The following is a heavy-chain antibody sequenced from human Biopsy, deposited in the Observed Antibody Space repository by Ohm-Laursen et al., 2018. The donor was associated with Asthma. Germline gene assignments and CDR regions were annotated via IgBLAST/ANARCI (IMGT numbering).Heavy chain of an antibody. Sequence: SLRLSCSASGFMFRSFGMHWVRQAPGKGLEWVAVISYDGNHKFYEDSVKGRFTISGDNSKNTLYLQMNSRRTEDTAVYYCAKRRGYSGHDNDYWGQGTLVIVSS. V-gene: IGHV3-30*18. J-gene: IGHJ4*02. CDR1: GFMFRSFG. CDR2: ISYDGNHK. CDR3: AKRRGYSGHDNDY. D-gene: IGHD5-12*01.